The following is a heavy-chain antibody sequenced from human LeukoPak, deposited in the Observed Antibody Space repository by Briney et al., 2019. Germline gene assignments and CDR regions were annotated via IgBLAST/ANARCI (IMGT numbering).Heavy chain of an antibody. CDR1: VFTLSTYN. CDR3: AKDLGGGVVVVAFDF. CDR2: ITSSSRYT. J-gene: IGHJ4*02. D-gene: IGHD2-15*01. Sequence: GGSLRLSCAASVFTLSTYNMNWVRQAPGKGLEWVSSITSSSRYTFYADSVKGRFTISRDNAKNSLYLQMNSLRAEDTAIYYCAKDLGGGVVVVAFDFWGQGTLVTVSS. V-gene: IGHV3-21*06.